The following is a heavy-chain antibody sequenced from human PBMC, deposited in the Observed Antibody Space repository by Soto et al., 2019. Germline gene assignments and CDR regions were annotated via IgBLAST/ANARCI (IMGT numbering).Heavy chain of an antibody. V-gene: IGHV3-30*18. CDR3: AKDPSSGYSSPFDY. CDR2: ISYDGSNK. D-gene: IGHD6-13*01. CDR1: GFTFSSYG. J-gene: IGHJ4*02. Sequence: QVQLVESGGGVVQPGRSLRLSCAASGFTFSSYGMHWVRQAPGKGLEWVAVISYDGSNKYYADSVKGRFTISRDNSKNTLYLQMNSLRAEDTAVYYCAKDPSSGYSSPFDYWGQGTLVTVSS.